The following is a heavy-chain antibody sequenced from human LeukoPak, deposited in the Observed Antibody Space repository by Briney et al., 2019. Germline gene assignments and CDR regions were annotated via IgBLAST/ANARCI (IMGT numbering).Heavy chain of an antibody. Sequence: ASVKVSCKVSGYTLTELPMHWVRQAPGKGLEWMGGFDPEDGETIYAQKFQGRVTMTEDTSTDTAYMELSSLRSEDTAVYCCATAPNSGSYPFDYWGQGTLVTVSS. J-gene: IGHJ4*02. V-gene: IGHV1-24*01. CDR3: ATAPNSGSYPFDY. CDR1: GYTLTELP. D-gene: IGHD1-26*01. CDR2: FDPEDGET.